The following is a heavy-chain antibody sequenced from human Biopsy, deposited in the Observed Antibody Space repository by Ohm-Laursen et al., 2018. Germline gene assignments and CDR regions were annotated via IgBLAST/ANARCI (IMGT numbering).Heavy chain of an antibody. V-gene: IGHV4-31*01. CDR1: GGSIEGGEYY. Sequence: TLSLTCTVSGGSIEGGEYYWNWIRQHPGKGLEWIGLISYSGTTFYNPSLESLLTTSIDTSKNHFSLNLRSVTAADTAVYYCARGVPHYDGSGFPLAGYWYFDLWGRGTLVTVSS. CDR2: ISYSGTT. CDR3: ARGVPHYDGSGFPLAGYWYFDL. D-gene: IGHD3-22*01. J-gene: IGHJ2*01.